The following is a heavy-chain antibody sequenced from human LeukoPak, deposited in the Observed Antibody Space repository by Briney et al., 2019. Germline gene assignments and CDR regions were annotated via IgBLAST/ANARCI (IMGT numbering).Heavy chain of an antibody. D-gene: IGHD3-22*01. CDR3: AKNYYDTRKPWD. CDR1: GGSISSDY. CDR2: LHYSGTI. Sequence: PSETLSLTCTVSGGSISSDYWSWMRQAPGKGLEWIAFLHYSGTINYNPSLKSRVTMSVDTSKNQFSLKLSSVTAADTAVYFCAKNYYDTRKPWDWGQGTLVTVSS. V-gene: IGHV4-59*08. J-gene: IGHJ4*02.